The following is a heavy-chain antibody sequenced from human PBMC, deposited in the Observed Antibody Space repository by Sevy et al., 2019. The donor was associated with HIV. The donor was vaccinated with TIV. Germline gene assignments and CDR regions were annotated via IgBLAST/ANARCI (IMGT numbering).Heavy chain of an antibody. D-gene: IGHD3-10*01. CDR2: VSFDGSDK. CDR3: ARDQAGPSDDYYYYYGMDL. J-gene: IGHJ6*02. CDR1: GFILRNYV. Sequence: GGSLRLSCAASGFILRNYVMHWVRQAPGKRLEWVAAVSFDGSDKFYADSVKGRFTISRDNSKNRLYLQTNSLRAEDTAVYYCARDQAGPSDDYYYYYGMDLWGQGTTVTVSS. V-gene: IGHV3-30-3*01.